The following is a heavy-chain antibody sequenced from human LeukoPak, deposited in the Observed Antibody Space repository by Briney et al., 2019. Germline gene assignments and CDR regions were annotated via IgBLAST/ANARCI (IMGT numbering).Heavy chain of an antibody. Sequence: SETLSLTCTVSGGSISSYYWSWIRQPPGKGLEWIGYIYYSGSTNYNPSLKSRVTISVDTSKDQFSLKLSSVTAADTAVYYCARVNHYYDSSGYCAEYFQHWGQGTLVTVSS. CDR1: GGSISSYY. CDR2: IYYSGST. J-gene: IGHJ1*01. CDR3: ARVNHYYDSSGYCAEYFQH. V-gene: IGHV4-59*01. D-gene: IGHD3-22*01.